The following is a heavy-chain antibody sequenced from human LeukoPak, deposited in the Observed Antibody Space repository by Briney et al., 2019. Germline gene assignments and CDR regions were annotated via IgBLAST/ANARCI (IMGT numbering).Heavy chain of an antibody. CDR2: INHSGST. Sequence: SETLSLTCAVYGGSFSGYYWSWIRQPPGKGLEWIGEINHSGSTNYNPSLKSRVTISVDTSKNQFSLKLSSVTAADTAVYYCARGGRYYGSGRPDAFDIWGQGTMVTVSS. D-gene: IGHD3-10*01. J-gene: IGHJ3*02. V-gene: IGHV4-34*01. CDR3: ARGGRYYGSGRPDAFDI. CDR1: GGSFSGYY.